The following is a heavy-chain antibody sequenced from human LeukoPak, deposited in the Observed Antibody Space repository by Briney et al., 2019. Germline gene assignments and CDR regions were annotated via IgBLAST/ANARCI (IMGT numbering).Heavy chain of an antibody. CDR1: GFTFSSYG. J-gene: IGHJ5*02. CDR3: AKETTTVNDWFDP. CDR2: VSYDGSNN. Sequence: GDSLRLSCAASGFTFSSYGMHWVRQAPGKGLEWVAVVSYDGSNNYYADSVKGRFTISRDNSKNPLYLQMNSLRAEDTAVYYCAKETTTVNDWFDPWGQGTLVTFS. D-gene: IGHD4-17*01. V-gene: IGHV3-30*18.